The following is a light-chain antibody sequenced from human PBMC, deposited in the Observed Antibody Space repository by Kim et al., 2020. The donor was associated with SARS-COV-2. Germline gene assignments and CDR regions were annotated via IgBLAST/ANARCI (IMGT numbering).Light chain of an antibody. J-gene: IGLJ1*01. Sequence: SITFSGTGTSGDIGSYKSVSWYQQPPGNPPKLIIFDVSGRASGVSNRFSGSHAGNAASLTISGLRAEDEADYYCSSHTTSSTYVFGSGTQLTVL. CDR1: SGDIGSYKS. CDR3: SSHTTSSTYV. V-gene: IGLV2-14*03. CDR2: DVS.